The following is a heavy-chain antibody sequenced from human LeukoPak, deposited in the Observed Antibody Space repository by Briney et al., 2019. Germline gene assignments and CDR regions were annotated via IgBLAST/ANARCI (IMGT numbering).Heavy chain of an antibody. V-gene: IGHV4-34*01. Sequence: PSETLPLTCAVYGGSFSGYYWSWIRQPPGKGLEWIGEINHSGSTNYNPSLKSRVTISVDTSKNQFSLKLSSVTAADTAVYYCARVGDSIAVARFDPWGQGTLVTVSS. J-gene: IGHJ5*02. CDR1: GGSFSGYY. CDR2: INHSGST. CDR3: ARVGDSIAVARFDP. D-gene: IGHD6-19*01.